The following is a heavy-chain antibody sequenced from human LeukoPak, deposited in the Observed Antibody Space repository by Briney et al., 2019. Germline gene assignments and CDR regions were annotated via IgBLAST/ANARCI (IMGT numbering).Heavy chain of an antibody. V-gene: IGHV5-51*01. CDR3: ARPAYGSGSQPPDY. CDR1: GYSFTSYW. D-gene: IGHD3-10*01. CDR2: IYPGDSGT. J-gene: IGHJ4*02. Sequence: GESLKISCKGSGYSFTSYWIGWVRQMPGKGLEWMGIIYPGDSGTRYSPPFQGQVTISADKSINTAYLQWSSLKASDTAMYYCARPAYGSGSQPPDYWGQGTMVIVSS.